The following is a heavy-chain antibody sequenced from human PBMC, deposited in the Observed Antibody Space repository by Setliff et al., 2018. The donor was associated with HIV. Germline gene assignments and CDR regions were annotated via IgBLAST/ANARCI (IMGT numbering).Heavy chain of an antibody. CDR3: AKDKSYHDYIWGSSVLAY. CDR1: GFTFSDYD. D-gene: IGHD3-16*01. J-gene: IGHJ4*02. CDR2: MRYDGSNK. Sequence: PGESLKISCAASGFTFSDYDIHWVRQAPGKGLEWVAFMRYDGSNKDYADSVKGRFTISRDNSKNTLFLQMNSLRPEDTAIYYCAKDKSYHDYIWGSSVLAYWGQGTLVTVPS. V-gene: IGHV3-30*02.